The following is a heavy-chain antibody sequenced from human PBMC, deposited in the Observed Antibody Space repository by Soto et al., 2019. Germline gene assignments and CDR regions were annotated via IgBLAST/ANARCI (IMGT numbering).Heavy chain of an antibody. CDR3: ARAYCSSTSCYFAY. D-gene: IGHD2-2*01. CDR1: GYTFTSYC. V-gene: IGHV1-18*01. CDR2: ISAYNGNT. J-gene: IGHJ4*02. Sequence: ASVKVSCKASGYTFTSYCMSWVRQAPGQGLEWMGWISAYNGNTNYAQKLQGRVTMTTDTSTSTAYMELRSLRSDDTAVYYCARAYCSSTSCYFAYWGQGTLVTVSS.